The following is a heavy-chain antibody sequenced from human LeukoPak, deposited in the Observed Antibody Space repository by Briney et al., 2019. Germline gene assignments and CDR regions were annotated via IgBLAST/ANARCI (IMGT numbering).Heavy chain of an antibody. CDR1: GFTFSSYE. V-gene: IGHV3-48*03. Sequence: GGSLRLSCAASGFTFSSYEMNWVRQAPGKGLEWVSYISSSGSTIYYADSVKGRFTISRDNAKNSLYLQMNSLRAEDTAVYYCAKAVLLWFGESPNVGGIGIDYWGQGTLVTVSS. CDR3: AKAVLLWFGESPNVGGIGIDY. CDR2: ISSSGSTI. J-gene: IGHJ4*02. D-gene: IGHD3-10*01.